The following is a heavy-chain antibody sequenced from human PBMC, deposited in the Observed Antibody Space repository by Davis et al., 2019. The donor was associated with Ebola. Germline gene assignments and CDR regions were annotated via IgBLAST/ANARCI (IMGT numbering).Heavy chain of an antibody. J-gene: IGHJ5*01. D-gene: IGHD1-26*01. Sequence: ASVKVSCKASSYTFTSYGISWMRQAPGQGLEWMGWISAYNGNTNYAQQLQGRVTMTTDTSRSTAYMGLRSLRSDDTAVYYCAREAGATTRIYDSWDQGTLVTVSS. CDR2: ISAYNGNT. CDR1: SYTFTSYG. CDR3: AREAGATTRIYDS. V-gene: IGHV1-18*01.